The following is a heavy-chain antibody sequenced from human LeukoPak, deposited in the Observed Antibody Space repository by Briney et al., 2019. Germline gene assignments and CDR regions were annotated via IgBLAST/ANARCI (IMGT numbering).Heavy chain of an antibody. Sequence: PSQTLSLTCTVSGGSISSGGYYWSWIRQHPGKGLEWIGYIYYSGSTYYNPSLESRVTISVDTSKNQFSLKLSSVTAADTAVYYCARGGYYDSSGYYQFDYWGQGTLVTVSS. J-gene: IGHJ4*02. CDR3: ARGGYYDSSGYYQFDY. V-gene: IGHV4-31*03. D-gene: IGHD3-22*01. CDR2: IYYSGST. CDR1: GGSISSGGYY.